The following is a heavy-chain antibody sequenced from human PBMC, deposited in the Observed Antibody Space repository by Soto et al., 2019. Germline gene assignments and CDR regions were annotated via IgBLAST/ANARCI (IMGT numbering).Heavy chain of an antibody. CDR2: INHSGST. CDR3: ARLGGYVSVGYYYLWVS. D-gene: IGHD3-22*01. CDR1: DGSMNSDSSY. J-gene: IGHJ5*02. V-gene: IGHV4-39*01. Sequence: TSETLSLTCRVSDGSMNSDSSYWGWIRQPPGKGLEWIGVINHSGSTYHNLSLKGRVTMSVDASRNQFSLKLTSMTAADTAVYYCARLGGYVSVGYYYLWVSWGQGTLVTVSS.